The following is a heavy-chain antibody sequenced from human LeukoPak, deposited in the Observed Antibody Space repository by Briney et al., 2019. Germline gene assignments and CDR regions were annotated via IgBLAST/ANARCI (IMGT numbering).Heavy chain of an antibody. CDR1: GFTVSSNY. D-gene: IGHD3-22*01. V-gene: IGHV3-53*01. CDR2: IYSGGST. J-gene: IGHJ4*02. CDR3: ARAHYDSSGPLYFDY. Sequence: PGGSLRLSCAASGFTVSSNYMSWVRQAPGKGLEWVSVIYSGGSTYYADSVKGRFTISRDNSKNTLYLQMNSLRAEDTAVYYCARAHYDSSGPLYFDYWGQGTLVSVS.